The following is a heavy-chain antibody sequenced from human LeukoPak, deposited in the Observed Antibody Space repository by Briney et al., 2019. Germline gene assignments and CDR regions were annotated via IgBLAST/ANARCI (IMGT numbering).Heavy chain of an antibody. Sequence: SVKVSCKASGGTFSSYAISWVRQAPGQGLEWMGRIIPILGIANYAQKFQGRVTIIADKSTSTAYMELSSLRSEDTAVYYCARDGYSSGWYGVYWGQGTLVTVSS. D-gene: IGHD6-13*01. CDR1: GGTFSSYA. CDR3: ARDGYSSGWYGVY. J-gene: IGHJ4*02. V-gene: IGHV1-69*04. CDR2: IIPILGIA.